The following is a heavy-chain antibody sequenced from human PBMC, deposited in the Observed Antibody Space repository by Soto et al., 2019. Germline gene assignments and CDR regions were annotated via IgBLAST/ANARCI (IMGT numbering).Heavy chain of an antibody. CDR3: AKSAHPAVVTLYYFDS. J-gene: IGHJ4*02. V-gene: IGHV3-30*18. D-gene: IGHD2-21*02. CDR1: GFSFNNYA. Sequence: QVQLVESGGGVVQPGRSLRLSCAASGFSFNNYAMHWVRPAPGKGLEWVTLISDDGSKKYFADSVKGRFTVSRDNSNNTLFLQMNSLKTEDTAVYYCAKSAHPAVVTLYYFDSWGQGTLVTVSS. CDR2: ISDDGSKK.